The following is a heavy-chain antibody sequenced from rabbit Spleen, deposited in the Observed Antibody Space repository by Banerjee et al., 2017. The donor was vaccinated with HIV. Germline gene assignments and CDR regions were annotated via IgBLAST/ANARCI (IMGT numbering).Heavy chain of an antibody. CDR3: ARAVAALGSIYNSNL. CDR2: IAPHSSGTT. Sequence: QEQLVESGGGLVQPEGSLTLTCKASGFDFSTKYLCWVRQAPGKGLEWIACIAPHSSGTTYYASWAKGRFTISKTSPTTVTLQMTSLTAADTATYFCARAVAALGSIYNSNLWGPGTLVTVS. CDR1: GFDFSTKYL. V-gene: IGHV1S45*01. J-gene: IGHJ4*01. D-gene: IGHD3-1*01.